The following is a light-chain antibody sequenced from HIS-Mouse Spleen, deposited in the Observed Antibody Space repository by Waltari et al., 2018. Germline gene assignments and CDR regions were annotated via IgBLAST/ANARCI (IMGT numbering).Light chain of an antibody. CDR2: SNN. J-gene: IGLJ3*02. CDR1: SSNIGSTT. Sequence: QSVLTQPPSASGTPGQRVTISCSGSSSNIGSTTLNWYQQPPGTAPKLLIYSNNRRPSGVPDRFAGSKSGTSASLAISGLQSEDEADYYCAAWDDSLNGWVFGGGTKLTVL. V-gene: IGLV1-44*01. CDR3: AAWDDSLNGWV.